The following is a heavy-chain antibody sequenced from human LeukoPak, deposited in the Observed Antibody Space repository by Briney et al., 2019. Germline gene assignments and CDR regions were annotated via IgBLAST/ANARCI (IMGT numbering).Heavy chain of an antibody. CDR2: ITSGGNT. Sequence: PGGSLRLSCAASGPTFSSYAMSWVRQAPGKGLQWVSTITSGGNTYYADSVKGRFTISRDNSKNTLYLQMNSLRAEDTAVYYCAKYCSGGNCYSGLYWGQGTLVTVSS. D-gene: IGHD2-15*01. V-gene: IGHV3-23*01. J-gene: IGHJ4*02. CDR3: AKYCSGGNCYSGLY. CDR1: GPTFSSYA.